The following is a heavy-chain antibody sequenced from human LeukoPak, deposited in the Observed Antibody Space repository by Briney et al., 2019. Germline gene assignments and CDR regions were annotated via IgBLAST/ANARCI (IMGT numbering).Heavy chain of an antibody. CDR2: LSASGGLT. Sequence: GGSLRLSCAASGFTFSSYAMSWVRQAPGKGLEWVSGLSASGGLTYYSDSVKGRFTISRDNSKNTLYLQMNSLRAEDTAVYYCARDLMGIAYRGAFYYWGQGTLVTVSS. V-gene: IGHV3-23*01. CDR3: ARDLMGIAYRGAFYY. J-gene: IGHJ4*02. D-gene: IGHD6-13*01. CDR1: GFTFSSYA.